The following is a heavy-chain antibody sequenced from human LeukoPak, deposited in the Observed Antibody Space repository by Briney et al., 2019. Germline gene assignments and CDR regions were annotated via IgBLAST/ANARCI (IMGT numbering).Heavy chain of an antibody. CDR3: ARDFGSLPDY. Sequence: GGSLRLSCAASGFTFSSYAMSWVRQAPGKGLEWVSCISSSSSNIYYADSVKGRFTISRDNAKNSVYLQMNSLRAEDTAIYYCARDFGSLPDYWGQGTLVTVSS. CDR1: GFTFSSYA. D-gene: IGHD2-21*01. CDR2: ISSSSSNI. J-gene: IGHJ4*02. V-gene: IGHV3-21*06.